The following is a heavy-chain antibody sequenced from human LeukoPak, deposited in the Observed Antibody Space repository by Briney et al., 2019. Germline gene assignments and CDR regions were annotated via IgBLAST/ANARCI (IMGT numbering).Heavy chain of an antibody. CDR3: ARGSGTYGSGRPNLNWCFDL. CDR1: GGSFSGYY. Sequence: SETLSLTCAVYGGSFSGYYWSWIRQPPGKGLEWIGEINHSGSTNYNPSLKSRVTISVDTSKNQFSLKLSSVTAADTAVYYCARGSGTYGSGRPNLNWCFDLWGRGTLVTVSS. D-gene: IGHD3-10*01. CDR2: INHSGST. J-gene: IGHJ2*01. V-gene: IGHV4-34*01.